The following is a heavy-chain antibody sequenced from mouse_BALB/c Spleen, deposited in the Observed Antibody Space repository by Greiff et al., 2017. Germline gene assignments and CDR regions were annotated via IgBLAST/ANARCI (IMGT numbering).Heavy chain of an antibody. V-gene: IGHV5-17*02. D-gene: IGHD2-1*01. CDR2: ISSGSSTI. J-gene: IGHJ4*01. CDR1: GFTFSSFG. Sequence: EVKLVESGGGLVQPGGSRKLSCAASGFTFSSFGMHWVRQAPEKGLEWVAYISSGSSTIYYADTVKGRFTISRDNPKNTLFLQMTSLRSEDTAMYYCAREYGNYVERPYYAMDDWGQGTSVTVSS. CDR3: AREYGNYVERPYYAMDD.